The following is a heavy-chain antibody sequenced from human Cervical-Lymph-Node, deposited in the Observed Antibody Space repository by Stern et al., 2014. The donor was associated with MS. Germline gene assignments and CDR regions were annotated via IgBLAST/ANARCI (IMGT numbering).Heavy chain of an antibody. Sequence: QMQLVQSGSEVRKPGSSVNVTCKASGGTLRSFAVNWVRQAPGQGLEWVGGIIPVFGTPTYAQKFQGRVTIISDESTNTVSVELSSLTTDDTATYFCASAHPATRRGYKGMNVWGQGTTIAVSS. CDR1: GGTLRSFA. CDR2: IIPVFGTP. J-gene: IGHJ6*02. CDR3: ASAHPATRRGYKGMNV. D-gene: IGHD2-2*01. V-gene: IGHV1-69*01.